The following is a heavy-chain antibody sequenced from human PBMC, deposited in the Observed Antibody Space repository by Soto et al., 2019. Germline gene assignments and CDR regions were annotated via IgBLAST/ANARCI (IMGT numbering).Heavy chain of an antibody. CDR2: IIPIFGTA. V-gene: IGHV1-69*13. CDR1: GGTFSSYA. D-gene: IGHD5-12*01. J-gene: IGHJ4*02. Sequence: SVKVSCKASGGTFSSYAINWVRQAPGQGLERMGGIIPIFGTANYAQKFQGRVTITAGESTSTAYMELSSLRSEDTAVYYCARPVEMATISRSYLFYWAQGTLVTVYS. CDR3: ARPVEMATISRSYLFY.